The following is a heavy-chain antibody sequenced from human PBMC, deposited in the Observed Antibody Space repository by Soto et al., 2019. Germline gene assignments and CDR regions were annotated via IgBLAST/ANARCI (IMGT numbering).Heavy chain of an antibody. J-gene: IGHJ5*02. D-gene: IGHD1-26*01. CDR2: IYNSGST. CDR1: GGSISSYY. Sequence: SETLSLTCTVSGGSISSYYWSWIRQPPGKGLEWIGYIYNSGSTNSNPSLKSRVTISVDTSNNQVSLRLRSVTAADTAVYYCARETELGAVSWFEPWGQAILVTVAS. V-gene: IGHV4-4*08. CDR3: ARETELGAVSWFEP.